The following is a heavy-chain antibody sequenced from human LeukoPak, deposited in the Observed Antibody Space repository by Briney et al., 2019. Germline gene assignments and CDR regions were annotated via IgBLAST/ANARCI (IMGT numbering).Heavy chain of an antibody. V-gene: IGHV4-59*01. CDR1: GGSISSYY. CDR3: ARAVDSSGYYYAYYYYMDV. CDR2: IYYSGST. J-gene: IGHJ6*03. Sequence: PSETLSLTCTVSGGSISSYYWSWIRQPPGKGLEWIGYIYYSGSTNYNPSLKSRVTISVDTSKNQFSLKLSSATAADTAVYYCARAVDSSGYYYAYYYYMDVWGKGTTVTVSS. D-gene: IGHD3-22*01.